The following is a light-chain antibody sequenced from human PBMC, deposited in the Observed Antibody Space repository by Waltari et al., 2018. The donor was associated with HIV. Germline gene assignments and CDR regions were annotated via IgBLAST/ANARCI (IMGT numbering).Light chain of an antibody. Sequence: QTSVIQESSMTVSPGGTVTLTCFLEVGRGADNNYVNWFTQRPGQVPRPLIYGVTRRHCCTSDRFSASLVGDKATLTLSNVLPEDDGHYYCLLYYYKSYMFGEGTRLTVL. V-gene: IGLV7-43*01. CDR3: LLYYYKSYM. CDR2: GVT. CDR1: VGRGADNNY. J-gene: IGLJ3*02.